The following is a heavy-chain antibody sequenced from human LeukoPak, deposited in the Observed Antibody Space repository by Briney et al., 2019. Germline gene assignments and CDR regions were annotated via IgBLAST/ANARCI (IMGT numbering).Heavy chain of an antibody. CDR2: ISSSGSTI. V-gene: IGHV3-48*04. J-gene: IGHJ4*02. D-gene: IGHD2-21*01. CDR3: ARVWSPADY. Sequence: PGGSLRLSCAASGFTFSSYAMHWVRQAPGKGLEWVSYISSSGSTIYYADSVKGRFTISRDNAKNSLYLQMNSLRAEDTAVYYCARVWSPADYWGQGTLVTVSS. CDR1: GFTFSSYA.